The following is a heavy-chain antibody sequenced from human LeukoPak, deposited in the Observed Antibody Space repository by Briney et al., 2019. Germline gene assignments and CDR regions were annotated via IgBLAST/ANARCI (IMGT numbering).Heavy chain of an antibody. J-gene: IGHJ4*02. D-gene: IGHD3-16*01. CDR3: AKDATDYVWGSYREDY. V-gene: IGHV3-23*01. Sequence: GGSLRLSCAASGFTFSSFGMHWVRQAPGKGLEWVSAISGSGGSTYYADSVKGRFTISRDNSKNTLYLQMNSLRAEDTAVYYCAKDATDYVWGSYREDYWGQGTLVTVSS. CDR2: ISGSGGST. CDR1: GFTFSSFG.